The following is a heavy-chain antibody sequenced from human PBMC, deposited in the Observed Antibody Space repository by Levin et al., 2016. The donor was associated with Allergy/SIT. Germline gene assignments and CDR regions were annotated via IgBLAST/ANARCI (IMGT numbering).Heavy chain of an antibody. Sequence: APGKGLEWIAYISTRTTSSFYSNYADSVKDRVVISRDDATNSLSLLMTSLRPEDTATYYCARRPATSPMYHYYMDVWGRGTTVTVSS. CDR3: ARRPATSPMYHYYMDV. CDR2: ISTRTTSSFYS. J-gene: IGHJ6*03. D-gene: IGHD5-24*01. V-gene: IGHV3-11*06.